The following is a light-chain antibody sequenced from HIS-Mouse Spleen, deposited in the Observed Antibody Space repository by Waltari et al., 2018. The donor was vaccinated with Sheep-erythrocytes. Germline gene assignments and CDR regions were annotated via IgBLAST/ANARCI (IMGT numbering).Light chain of an antibody. CDR2: GAS. CDR3: QQYNNWPPGT. CDR1: QSVSSN. J-gene: IGKJ1*01. V-gene: IGKV3-15*01. Sequence: EIVMTQSPATLSVSPGERATLSCRASQSVSSNLAWYQQKPGLAPRPLIYGASTRATGIPARFSGSGSGTEFTLTISSMQSEDFAVYYCQQYNNWPPGTFGQGTKVEIK.